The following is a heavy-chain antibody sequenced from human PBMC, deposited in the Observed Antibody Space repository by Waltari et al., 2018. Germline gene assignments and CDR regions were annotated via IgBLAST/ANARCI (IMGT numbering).Heavy chain of an antibody. CDR3: ARVEDDSSGYFALDY. D-gene: IGHD3-22*01. CDR1: GFTFSSYG. J-gene: IGHJ4*02. CDR2: IWYDGSNK. Sequence: QVQLVESVGGVVQPVRSLRLSCAASGFTFSSYGMHWVRRAPGKGLEWVAVIWYDGSNKYYADSVKGRVTISRDNSKNTLYLQRNSRRAEDTAVYYCARVEDDSSGYFALDYWGQGTLVTVSS. V-gene: IGHV3-33*01.